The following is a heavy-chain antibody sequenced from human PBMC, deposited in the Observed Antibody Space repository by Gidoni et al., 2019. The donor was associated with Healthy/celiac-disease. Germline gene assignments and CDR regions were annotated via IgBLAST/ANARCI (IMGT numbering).Heavy chain of an antibody. J-gene: IGHJ6*02. CDR3: ARAMTIPPVLGYYYGMDV. V-gene: IGHV1-69*01. CDR1: GGTFSSYA. Sequence: QVQLVQSGAEVKKPGSSVKVSCKASGGTFSSYAISWVRQAPGQGLEWMGGIIPIFGTANYAQKFQGRFTISADESTSTAYMELSSLRSEDTAVYYCARAMTIPPVLGYYYGMDVWGQGTTVTVSS. CDR2: IIPIFGTA. D-gene: IGHD3-3*01.